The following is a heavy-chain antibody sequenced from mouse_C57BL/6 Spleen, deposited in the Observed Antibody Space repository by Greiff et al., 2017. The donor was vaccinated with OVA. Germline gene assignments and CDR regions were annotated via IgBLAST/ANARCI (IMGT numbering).Heavy chain of an antibody. CDR2: IDPSDSET. CDR3: AHAPPRGTGIDY. J-gene: IGHJ2*01. V-gene: IGHV1-52*01. D-gene: IGHD4-1*01. CDR1: GYTFTSYW. Sequence: VQLQQSGAELVRPGSSVKLSCKASGYTFTSYWMHWVKQRPIQGLEWIGNIDPSDSETHYNQKFKDKATLTVDKSSSTAYMQLSSLTSEDSAVYYCAHAPPRGTGIDYWGQGTTLTVSS.